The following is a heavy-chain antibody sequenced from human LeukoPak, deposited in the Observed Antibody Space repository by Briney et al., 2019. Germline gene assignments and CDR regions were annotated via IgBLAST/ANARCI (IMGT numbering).Heavy chain of an antibody. D-gene: IGHD2-15*01. CDR3: ARAGDCSGGSCYSDDY. J-gene: IGHJ4*02. CDR2: ISSSSSYI. CDR1: GFTFSSYS. V-gene: IGHV3-21*01. Sequence: GGSLRLSCAASGFTFSSYSMNWVRQAPGKGLEWVSSISSSSSYIYYADSVKGRFTISRDNAKNSLYLQMNSLRAEDTPVYYCARAGDCSGGSCYSDDYWGQGTLATVSS.